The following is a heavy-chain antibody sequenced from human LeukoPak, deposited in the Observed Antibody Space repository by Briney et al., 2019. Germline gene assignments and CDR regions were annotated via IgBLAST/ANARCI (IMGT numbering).Heavy chain of an antibody. V-gene: IGHV1-18*01. CDR1: GYTFTNYG. CDR2: ISAYNGNT. J-gene: IGHJ4*02. D-gene: IGHD4-23*01. Sequence: ASVKVSCKASGYTFTNYGISWVRQAPGQGLEWMGWISAYNGNTNYAQKLQGRVTMTTDTSTSTAYMELRSLRSDDTAVYYCARVRVTVVTGSFDYWGQGTLVTVSS. CDR3: ARVRVTVVTGSFDY.